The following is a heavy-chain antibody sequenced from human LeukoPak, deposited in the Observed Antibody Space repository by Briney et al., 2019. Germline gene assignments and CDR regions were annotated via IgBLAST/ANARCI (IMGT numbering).Heavy chain of an antibody. V-gene: IGHV3-53*01. Sequence: GGSLRLSCAASGFTFSSYAMSWVRQAPGKGLEWVSVIYSGGSTYYADSVKGRFTISRDNSKNTLYLQMNSLRAEDTAVYYCAREGYSYGFDYWGQGTLVTVSS. CDR1: GFTFSSYA. J-gene: IGHJ4*02. CDR2: IYSGGST. CDR3: AREGYSYGFDY. D-gene: IGHD5-18*01.